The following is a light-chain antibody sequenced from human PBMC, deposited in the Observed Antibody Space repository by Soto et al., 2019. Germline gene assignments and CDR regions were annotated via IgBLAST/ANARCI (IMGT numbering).Light chain of an antibody. Sequence: IVLKQSLATLSLTPKERATLSCRASQSVSRYLACYQQKPGQAPRLLIYDASYRATGIPARFSGSGSGTDFTLTITRLEPEDFAVYYCQQYGGSPRTFGQGSKVDIK. CDR2: DAS. J-gene: IGKJ1*01. CDR3: QQYGGSPRT. CDR1: QSVSRY. V-gene: IGKV3-11*01.